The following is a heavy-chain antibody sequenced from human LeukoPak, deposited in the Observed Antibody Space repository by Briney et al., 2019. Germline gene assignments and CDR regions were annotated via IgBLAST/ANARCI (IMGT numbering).Heavy chain of an antibody. V-gene: IGHV3-66*01. CDR3: AKEKGYYDSSGYYYFDY. Sequence: PGGSLRLSCAASGFTVSSNYMSWVRQAPGKGLEWVSVIYRGGTTYYADSVKGRFTISRDNSKNTLYLQMNSLRVEDTAVYYCAKEKGYYDSSGYYYFDYWGQGTLVTVSS. D-gene: IGHD3-22*01. CDR2: IYRGGTT. CDR1: GFTVSSNY. J-gene: IGHJ4*02.